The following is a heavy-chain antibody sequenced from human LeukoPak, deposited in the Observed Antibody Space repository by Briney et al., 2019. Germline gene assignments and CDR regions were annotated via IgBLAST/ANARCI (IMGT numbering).Heavy chain of an antibody. CDR2: ISAYNGNT. Sequence: ASVKVSCKASGYTFTSYGISWVRQAPGQGLEWMGWISAYNGNTNYAQKLQGRVTMTTDTSTSTAYMELRSLRSDDTAVYYCARFDPPYYYGSGSYDAYWGQGTLDTVSS. V-gene: IGHV1-18*01. D-gene: IGHD3-10*01. CDR1: GYTFTSYG. CDR3: ARFDPPYYYGSGSYDAY. J-gene: IGHJ4*02.